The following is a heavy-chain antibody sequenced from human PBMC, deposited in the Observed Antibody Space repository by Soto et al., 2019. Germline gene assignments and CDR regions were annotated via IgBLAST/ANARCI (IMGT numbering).Heavy chain of an antibody. Sequence: SETLSLTYTVSGGSISSYYWSWIRQPPGKGLEWIGYIYHSGSTYYNPSLKSRVTILVDRSKNQFSLKLSSVTAADTAVYYCARGEVVALGYWGQGTLVTVSS. V-gene: IGHV4-59*12. CDR1: GGSISSYY. J-gene: IGHJ4*02. CDR3: ARGEVVALGY. D-gene: IGHD2-15*01. CDR2: IYHSGST.